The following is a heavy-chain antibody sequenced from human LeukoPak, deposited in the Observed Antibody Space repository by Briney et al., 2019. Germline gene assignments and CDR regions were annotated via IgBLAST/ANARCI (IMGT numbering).Heavy chain of an antibody. V-gene: IGHV3-23*01. CDR3: ARGTNWSPLDFDY. D-gene: IGHD1-20*01. J-gene: IGHJ4*02. Sequence: GSLRLSCAASGFTFSSYAMSWVRQAPGKGLEWVSAISGSGGSTYYADSVKGRFTISRDNAKNSLYLQMNSLRAEDTAVYFCARGTNWSPLDFDYWGQGALVTVSS. CDR1: GFTFSSYA. CDR2: ISGSGGST.